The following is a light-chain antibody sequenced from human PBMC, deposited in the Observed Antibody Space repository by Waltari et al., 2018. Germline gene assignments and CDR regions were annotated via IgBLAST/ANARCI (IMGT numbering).Light chain of an antibody. CDR1: QTISIY. CDR3: QQYHSYSPYT. Sequence: DIQMTQSPSTLSASVGDRVTITCRASQTISIYLASYQQKPGKAPNLLIYKASTLESGVPSRFSGSGSGTEFTLTISSLQPDDFATYYCQQYHSYSPYTFGQGTKLDIK. V-gene: IGKV1-5*03. J-gene: IGKJ2*01. CDR2: KAS.